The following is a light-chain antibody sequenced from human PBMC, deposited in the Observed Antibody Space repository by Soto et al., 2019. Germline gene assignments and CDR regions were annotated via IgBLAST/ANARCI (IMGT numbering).Light chain of an antibody. CDR1: QSVRNN. CDR2: DAT. Sequence: EVVMTQSPATLSVSPGERATLSCKASQSVRNNLVWYLQKPGQAPRPIIYDATTRATGIPVRFSGSGSGTEFTLTTSSLQSEDVGVYYCQQYDNWPPKTFGGGTKVDIK. V-gene: IGKV3-15*01. J-gene: IGKJ4*01. CDR3: QQYDNWPPKT.